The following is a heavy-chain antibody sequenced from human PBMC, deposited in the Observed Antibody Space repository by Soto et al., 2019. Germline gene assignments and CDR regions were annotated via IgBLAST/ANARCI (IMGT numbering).Heavy chain of an antibody. J-gene: IGHJ4*02. V-gene: IGHV3-23*01. CDR1: GFTFRSYA. D-gene: IGHD2-15*01. CDR3: AREQGIVVVVAARTLGY. Sequence: EVQLSESGGGLVQPGGSLRLSCAASGFTFRSYAMSWVRQAPGKGLEWVSAISGSGGSTYYADSVKGRFTISRDNSKNTLYLQMNSLRAEDTAVYYCAREQGIVVVVAARTLGYWGQGTLVTVSS. CDR2: ISGSGGST.